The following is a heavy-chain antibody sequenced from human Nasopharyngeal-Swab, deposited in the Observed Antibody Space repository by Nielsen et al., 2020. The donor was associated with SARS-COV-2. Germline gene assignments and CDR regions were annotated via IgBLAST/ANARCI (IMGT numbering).Heavy chain of an antibody. D-gene: IGHD4-17*01. CDR3: ARASYDYGDYQNYYALDV. Sequence: GESLKISCAASGFTFNDFYMSWIRQAPGKGLEWVSYIRSSSNYTNNADSVKGRFTISRDNAKNSLYLQMNSLRAEDTAVYYCARASYDYGDYQNYYALDVWGQGTTVTVSS. CDR2: IRSSSNYT. CDR1: GFTFNDFY. J-gene: IGHJ6*02. V-gene: IGHV3-11*06.